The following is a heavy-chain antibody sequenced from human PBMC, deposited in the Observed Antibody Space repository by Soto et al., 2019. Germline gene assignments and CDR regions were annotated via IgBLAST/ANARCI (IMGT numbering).Heavy chain of an antibody. CDR1: GGSFSGYY. D-gene: IGHD3-3*01. Sequence: SETLSLTCAVYGGSFSGYYWSWIRQPPGKGLEWIGEINHSGSTNYNPSLKSRVTISVDTSKNQFSLKLSSVTAADTAVYYCGRVRRTRTPFGVHYMDAWGKGTTVTVSS. J-gene: IGHJ6*03. V-gene: IGHV4-34*01. CDR3: GRVRRTRTPFGVHYMDA. CDR2: INHSGST.